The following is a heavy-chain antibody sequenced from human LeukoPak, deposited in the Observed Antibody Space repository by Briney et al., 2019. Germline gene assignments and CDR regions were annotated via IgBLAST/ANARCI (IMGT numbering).Heavy chain of an antibody. CDR2: IYYSGST. D-gene: IGHD3-10*01. V-gene: IGHV4-59*01. J-gene: IGHJ5*02. CDR1: GGSISSYY. Sequence: SETLSLTCTVSGGSISSYYGSWIRQPPGKGLEWIGYIYYSGSTNYNPSLKSRVTISVDTSKNQFSLKLSSVTAADTAVYYCARDRRGYGSGSYYRIGGQFDPWGQGTLVTVSS. CDR3: ARDRRGYGSGSYYRIGGQFDP.